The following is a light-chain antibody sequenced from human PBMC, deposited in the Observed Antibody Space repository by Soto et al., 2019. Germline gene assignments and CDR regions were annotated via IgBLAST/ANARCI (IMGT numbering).Light chain of an antibody. J-gene: IGKJ1*01. V-gene: IGKV3-11*01. CDR2: DAS. Sequence: DIVLTQSPATLSLPPGERATLSCRASQTVVGFLAWYQQKPGQAPRLLIYDASNRAAAIPARFSGSGSGTDYTLTISSLEPEDFAIYYCQQRASWPWTFGQGTKVEIK. CDR3: QQRASWPWT. CDR1: QTVVGF.